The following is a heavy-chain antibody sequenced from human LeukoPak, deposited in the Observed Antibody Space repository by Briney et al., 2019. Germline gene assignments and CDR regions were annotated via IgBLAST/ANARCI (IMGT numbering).Heavy chain of an antibody. Sequence: SVKVSCKASGGTFSSYAISWVRQAPGQGLEWMGGIIPIFGTANYAQKFQGRVTITTDESTSTAYMELSSLRSEDTAVYYCARSGRYNWNDGRFVGHFDYWGQGTLVTVSS. J-gene: IGHJ4*02. D-gene: IGHD1-20*01. CDR1: GGTFSSYA. CDR2: IIPIFGTA. CDR3: ARSGRYNWNDGRFVGHFDY. V-gene: IGHV1-69*05.